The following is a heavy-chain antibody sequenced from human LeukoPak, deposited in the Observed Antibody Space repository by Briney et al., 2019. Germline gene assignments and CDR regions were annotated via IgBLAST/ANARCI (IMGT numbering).Heavy chain of an antibody. Sequence: SETLSLTCTVSGGSISSYYWSWIRQPPGKGLEWIGYIYYSGSTNYNPSLKSRVTISVDTSKNQFSLKLSPVTAADTAVYYCARHTTAHDYWGQGTLVTVSS. CDR1: GGSISSYY. J-gene: IGHJ4*02. CDR2: IYYSGST. V-gene: IGHV4-59*08. D-gene: IGHD4-17*01. CDR3: ARHTTAHDY.